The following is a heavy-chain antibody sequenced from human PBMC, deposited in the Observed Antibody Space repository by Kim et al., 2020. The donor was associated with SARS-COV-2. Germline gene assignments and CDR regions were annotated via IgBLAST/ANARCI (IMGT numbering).Heavy chain of an antibody. V-gene: IGHV1-3*04. D-gene: IGHD5-12*01. Sequence: SVKVSCKTSGDIFTNYAIHWVRQAPGQGLEWMGYINIGNGDTRYSQNFQGRVSLTTDTSASTAYMELISLRSDDSAVYYCARNILRTTTLDYWGQGTLV. CDR3: ARNILRTTTLDY. J-gene: IGHJ4*02. CDR2: INIGNGDT. CDR1: GDIFTNYA.